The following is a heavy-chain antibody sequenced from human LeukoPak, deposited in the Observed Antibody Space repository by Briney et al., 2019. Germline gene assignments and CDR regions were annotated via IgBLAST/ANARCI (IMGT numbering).Heavy chain of an antibody. CDR3: AKEPSSSPYCSGGSCYFDY. D-gene: IGHD2-15*01. V-gene: IGHV3-7*03. CDR2: IKQDGGVI. CDR1: GFIFSDYW. Sequence: PGGSLRLSCVASGFIFSDYWMNWVRQAPGKGLEWVANIKQDGGVIYYLDSVRGRFSISRDNARNSLYLQMNSLRAEDTAVYYCAKEPSSSPYCSGGSCYFDYWGQGTLVTVSS. J-gene: IGHJ4*02.